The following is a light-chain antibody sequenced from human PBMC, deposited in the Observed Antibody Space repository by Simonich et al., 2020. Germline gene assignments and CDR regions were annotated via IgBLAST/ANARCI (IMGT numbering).Light chain of an antibody. CDR3: SSYAGSNNLV. Sequence: QSAPTQPPSASGSPGQSVTISCTGTSSDVVGYNYVSWYQQHPGKAPTLMIYEVSKRPSGVTDRFAGSKSGNTASQTVSGLQAEDEADYYCSSYAGSNNLVFGTGTKVTVL. CDR1: SSDVVGYNY. V-gene: IGLV2-8*01. CDR2: EVS. J-gene: IGLJ1*01.